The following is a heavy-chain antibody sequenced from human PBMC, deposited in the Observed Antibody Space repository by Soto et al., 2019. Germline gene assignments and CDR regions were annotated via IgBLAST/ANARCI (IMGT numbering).Heavy chain of an antibody. CDR2: SRDKGNSYST. J-gene: IGHJ4*02. V-gene: IGHV3-72*01. CDR1: GFTFSDYY. Sequence: EVQLVESGGGLVQPGGSLRLSCAGSGFTFSDYYIDWVRQAPGKGLEWVGRSRDKGNSYSTDYAASVKGRFTVSRDASKNSLYLQMNSLKTVDTALYYCTRSMPGTTSSDYWGQGTMVTVSS. CDR3: TRSMPGTTSSDY. D-gene: IGHD1-7*01.